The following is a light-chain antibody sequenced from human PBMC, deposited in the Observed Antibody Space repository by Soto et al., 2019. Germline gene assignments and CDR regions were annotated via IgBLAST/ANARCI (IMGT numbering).Light chain of an antibody. CDR1: SSDVGSYNL. CDR3: CSYAGSTWV. V-gene: IGLV2-23*01. J-gene: IGLJ3*02. CDR2: EGS. Sequence: QSALTQPASVSGSPGQSITISCTGTSSDVGSYNLVSWYQQHPGKAPKLMIYEGSKRPSGVSNRFSGSKSDNTASLTISGLQAEDEADYYCCSYAGSTWVFGGGTKVTVL.